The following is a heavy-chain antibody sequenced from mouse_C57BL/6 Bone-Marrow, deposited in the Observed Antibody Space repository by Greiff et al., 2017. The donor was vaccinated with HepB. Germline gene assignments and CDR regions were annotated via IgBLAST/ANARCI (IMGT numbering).Heavy chain of an antibody. J-gene: IGHJ2*01. Sequence: QVQLQQPGAELVKPGASVKMSCKASGYTFTSYWITWVKQRPGQGLEWIGDIYPGSGSTNYNEKFKSKATLTVDTSSSTAYMQLSSLTSEDSAVYYCARSLANWDEGFDYWGQGTTLTVSS. V-gene: IGHV1-55*01. CDR2: IYPGSGST. D-gene: IGHD4-1*01. CDR1: GYTFTSYW. CDR3: ARSLANWDEGFDY.